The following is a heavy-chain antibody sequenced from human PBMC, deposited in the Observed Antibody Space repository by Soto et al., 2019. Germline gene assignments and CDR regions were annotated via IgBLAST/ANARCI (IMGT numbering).Heavy chain of an antibody. CDR1: GFTFSNAW. CDR2: IKSKTDGGTT. D-gene: IGHD3-10*01. J-gene: IGHJ3*02. V-gene: IGHV3-15*01. CDR3: TPISGRSAFDI. Sequence: GGSLRLSCAASGFTFSNAWMSWVRQAPGKGLEWVGRIKSKTDGGTTDYAAPVKGRFTISRDDSKNTLYLQMNSLKTEDTAVYYCTPISGRSAFDIWGQGTMVTVSS.